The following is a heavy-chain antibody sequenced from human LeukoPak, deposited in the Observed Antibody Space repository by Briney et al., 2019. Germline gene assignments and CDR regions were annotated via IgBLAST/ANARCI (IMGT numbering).Heavy chain of an antibody. CDR1: VGHFSGFY. J-gene: IGHJ4*02. D-gene: IGHD6-19*01. CDR3: ARARAVAEKQRFDY. V-gene: IGHV4-34*01. Sequence: PSDPLSLMCAVCVGHFSGFYWSWIRQPPGKGLGGIGEYNHSASTNYNPYLKSRVTISVDTSKNQFSLKLSSVTAADTAVYYCARARAVAEKQRFDYWGQGTLVTVSS. CDR2: YNHSAST.